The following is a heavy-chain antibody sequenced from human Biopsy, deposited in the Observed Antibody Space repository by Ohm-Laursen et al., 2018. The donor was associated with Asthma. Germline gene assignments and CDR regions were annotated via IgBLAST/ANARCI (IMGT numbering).Heavy chain of an antibody. CDR3: AREGVAGTHIED. D-gene: IGHD6-19*01. J-gene: IGHJ4*02. CDR2: ISYDGSSI. V-gene: IGHV3-30-3*01. Sequence: SLRLSCTATRFTYEMHWVRQAPGKGLEWVAVISYDGSSIYYADSVKGRFTISRDNSKNTLSLQMDSLTAEDTAVYYCAREGVAGTHIEDWGQGTLVTVSS. CDR1: RFTYE.